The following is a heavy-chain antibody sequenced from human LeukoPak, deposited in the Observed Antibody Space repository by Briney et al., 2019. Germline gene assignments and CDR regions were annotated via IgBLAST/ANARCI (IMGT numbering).Heavy chain of an antibody. CDR1: GGSISSGSYY. CDR3: ARDPYSSGWYADAFDI. CDR2: IYYSGST. Sequence: SETLSLTCTVSGGSISSGSYYWGWIRQPPGKGLEWIGSIYYSGSTYYNPSLKSRVTISVDTSKNQFSLKLSSVTAADTAVYYCARDPYSSGWYADAFDIWGQGTMVTVSS. J-gene: IGHJ3*02. V-gene: IGHV4-39*07. D-gene: IGHD6-19*01.